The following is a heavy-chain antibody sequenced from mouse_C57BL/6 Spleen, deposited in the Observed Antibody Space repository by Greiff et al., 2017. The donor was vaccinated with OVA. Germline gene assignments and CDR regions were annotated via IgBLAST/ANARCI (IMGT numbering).Heavy chain of an antibody. CDR2: ISSGSSTI. CDR3: ARDYDYDAYAMDY. J-gene: IGHJ4*01. D-gene: IGHD2-4*01. V-gene: IGHV5-17*01. CDR1: GFTFSDYG. Sequence: EVMLVESGGGLVKPGGSLKLSCAASGFTFSDYGMHWVRQAPEKGLEWVAYISSGSSTIYYADTVKGRFTISRDNAKNTLFLQMTSLRSEDTAMYYCARDYDYDAYAMDYWGQGTSVTVPS.